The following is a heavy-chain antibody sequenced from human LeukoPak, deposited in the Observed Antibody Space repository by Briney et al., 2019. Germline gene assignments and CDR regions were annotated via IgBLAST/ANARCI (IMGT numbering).Heavy chain of an antibody. V-gene: IGHV4-31*03. CDR1: GGSISSGGYY. Sequence: SETLSLTCTVSGGSISSGGYYWSWIRQHPGKGLEWIGYISYSGSTYYNPSLKSRVTISVDTSKNQFSLKLSSVTAADTAVYYCARFCSSTSCYYYYYYYGMDVWGQGTTVTVSS. D-gene: IGHD2-2*01. J-gene: IGHJ6*02. CDR3: ARFCSSTSCYYYYYYYGMDV. CDR2: ISYSGST.